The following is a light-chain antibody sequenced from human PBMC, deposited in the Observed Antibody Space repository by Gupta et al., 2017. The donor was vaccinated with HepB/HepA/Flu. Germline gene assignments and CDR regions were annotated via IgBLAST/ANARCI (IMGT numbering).Light chain of an antibody. CDR3: QVWDSSSDHYV. Sequence: SYVLTPSPSVSVAPGQTAGITCGGNNIGSKGVHWYQQKPGQAPVLVVYDDRDRPSGIPERFSGSNSGNTATLTISRVEAGDEADYYCQVWDSSSDHYVFGSGTKVTVL. CDR2: DDR. J-gene: IGLJ1*01. CDR1: NIGSKG. V-gene: IGLV3-21*02.